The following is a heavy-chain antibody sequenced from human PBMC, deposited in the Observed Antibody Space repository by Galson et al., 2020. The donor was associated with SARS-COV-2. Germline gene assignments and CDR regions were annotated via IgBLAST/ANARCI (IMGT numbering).Heavy chain of an antibody. D-gene: IGHD6-19*01. CDR1: GDIVTSNSAA. CDR3: ARGDGAVAGEYYFDY. J-gene: IGHJ4*02. Sequence: SETLSLTCATSGDIVTSNSAAWNWIRQSPSRGLEWLGRTYYRSKWYNHYTVSVKGRITINPDTSKNQYSLQLHSVTPEDTAVYFCARGDGAVAGEYYFDYWGQGTLVTVSS. CDR2: TYYRSKWYN. V-gene: IGHV6-1*01.